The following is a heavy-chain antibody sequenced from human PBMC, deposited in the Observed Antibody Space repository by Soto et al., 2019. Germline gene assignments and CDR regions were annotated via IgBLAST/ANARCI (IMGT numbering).Heavy chain of an antibody. Sequence: QAGGSLRLSCAASGFTFSSYWMSWVRQAPGKGLEWVANIKQDGSEKYYVDSVKGRFTISRDNAKNTLYLQMNSLRAEDTAVYYCAAYCSSTSCYTYYYYGMDVWGQGTTVTVSS. CDR3: AAYCSSTSCYTYYYYGMDV. CDR2: IKQDGSEK. V-gene: IGHV3-7*03. CDR1: GFTFSSYW. J-gene: IGHJ6*02. D-gene: IGHD2-2*02.